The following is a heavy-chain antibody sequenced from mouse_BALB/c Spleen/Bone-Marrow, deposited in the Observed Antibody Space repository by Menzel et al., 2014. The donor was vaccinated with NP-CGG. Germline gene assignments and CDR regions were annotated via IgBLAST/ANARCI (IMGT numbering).Heavy chain of an antibody. J-gene: IGHJ4*01. D-gene: IGHD2-4*01. V-gene: IGHV1-54*01. Sequence: QVHVKQSGAELVRPGTSVKVSCKASGYAFTNYWIEWVKQRPGQGLEWIGAINPGSGGVNYNGKFKGKATLTADKSSSTAYIQLSSLTSDGSAVYFCSREITRYAVDYWGQGTSVTVSS. CDR3: SREITRYAVDY. CDR1: GYAFTNYW. CDR2: INPGSGGV.